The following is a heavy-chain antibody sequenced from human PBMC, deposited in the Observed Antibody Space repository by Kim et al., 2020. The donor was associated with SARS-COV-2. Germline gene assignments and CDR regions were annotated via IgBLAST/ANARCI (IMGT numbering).Heavy chain of an antibody. Sequence: SETLSLTCTVSGGSISSGGYYWSWIRQHPGKGLEWIGYIYYSGSTYYNPSLKSRVTISVDTSKNQFSLKLSSVTAADTAVYYCATVRDGYNSGYYGMDVWGQGTTVTVSS. CDR1: GGSISSGGYY. CDR2: IYYSGST. J-gene: IGHJ6*02. V-gene: IGHV4-31*03. CDR3: ATVRDGYNSGYYGMDV. D-gene: IGHD5-12*01.